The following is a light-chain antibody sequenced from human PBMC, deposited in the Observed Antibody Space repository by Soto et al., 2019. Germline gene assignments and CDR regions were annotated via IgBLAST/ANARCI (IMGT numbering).Light chain of an antibody. V-gene: IGKV1-5*01. Sequence: DIQMTQSPSTLSASVGDRVTVTCRASQSISSWLAWYQQKPGKAPKVMIYDASSLGSGVPSRFSGSGSETEFTLTISSLQPDDFATYFCQQYNSYSEAFGQGTKVELK. CDR3: QQYNSYSEA. CDR1: QSISSW. J-gene: IGKJ1*01. CDR2: DAS.